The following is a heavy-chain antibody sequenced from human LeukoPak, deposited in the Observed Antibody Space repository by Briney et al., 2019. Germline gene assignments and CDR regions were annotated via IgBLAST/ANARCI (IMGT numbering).Heavy chain of an antibody. D-gene: IGHD2-2*01. CDR3: ARSTSLGYWFDP. V-gene: IGHV1-69*06. J-gene: IGHJ5*02. CDR1: GGTFSSYA. CDR2: IIPIFGTA. Sequence: SVKVSCKASGGTFSSYAISWVRQAPGQGLEWMGGIIPIFGTANYAQKFQGRVTITADKSTSTAYMELSSLRSEDTAVYYCARSTSLGYWFDPWGQETLVTVSS.